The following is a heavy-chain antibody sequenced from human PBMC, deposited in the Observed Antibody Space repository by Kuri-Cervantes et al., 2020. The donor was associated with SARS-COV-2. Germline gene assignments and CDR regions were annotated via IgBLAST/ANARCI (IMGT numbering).Heavy chain of an antibody. V-gene: IGHV3-20*04. CDR1: GFTFDDYG. D-gene: IGHD2-2*01. CDR3: AKVWEDIVVVPAFDI. Sequence: GESLKISCAASGFTFDDYGMSWVRQAPGKGLEWVSGINWNGGSTGYADSVKGRFTISRDNAKNSLYLQMNSLRAEDMAVYYCAKVWEDIVVVPAFDIWGQGTMVTVSS. CDR2: INWNGGST. J-gene: IGHJ3*02.